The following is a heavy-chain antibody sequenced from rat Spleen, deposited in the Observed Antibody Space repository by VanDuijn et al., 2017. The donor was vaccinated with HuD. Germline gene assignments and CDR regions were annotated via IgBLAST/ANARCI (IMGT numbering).Heavy chain of an antibody. Sequence: EVQLVESGGGLVQPGRSMKLSCAASGFTFSTYGMAWVRQAPKKGLEWVTYISYDGGRNFYRDSVKGRFTISRDNSKSTLYLQMDSLRSEDTATYYCARHSGTARGVMDAWGQGTSVTVSS. V-gene: IGHV5-25*01. CDR3: ARHSGTARGVMDA. CDR1: GFTFSTYG. CDR2: ISYDGGRN. J-gene: IGHJ4*01. D-gene: IGHD5-1*01.